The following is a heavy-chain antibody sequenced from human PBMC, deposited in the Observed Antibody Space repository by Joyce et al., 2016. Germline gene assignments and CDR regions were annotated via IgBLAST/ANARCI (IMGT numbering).Heavy chain of an antibody. CDR1: GFRFSSYG. J-gene: IGHJ6*02. V-gene: IGHV3-30*03. CDR3: ARGGAAVGKLSAYGMDV. Sequence: QVQLVESGGGVVQPGRSLRLSCAASGFRFSSYGMHWVRQASGKGLDWVAVISYDGSNKNHAEAVKGRFTISRYNSKNTLYLQMSSLRAEDTAVYFCARGGAAVGKLSAYGMDVWGQGTTVTVSS. CDR2: ISYDGSNK. D-gene: IGHD6-13*01.